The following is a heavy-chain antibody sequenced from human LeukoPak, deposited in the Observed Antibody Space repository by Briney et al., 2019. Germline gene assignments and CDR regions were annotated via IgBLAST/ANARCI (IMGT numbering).Heavy chain of an antibody. D-gene: IGHD5-18*01. V-gene: IGHV4-34*01. CDR2: INHSGST. CDR1: GGSFSGYY. Sequence: SETLSLTCAVYGGSFSGYYWSWIRQPPGKGLEWIGEINHSGSTNYNPSLKSRVTMSVDTSKNQFSLKLSSVTAADTAVYYCARGRTGYSYGYLRYYFDYWGQGTLVTVSS. CDR3: ARGRTGYSYGYLRYYFDY. J-gene: IGHJ4*02.